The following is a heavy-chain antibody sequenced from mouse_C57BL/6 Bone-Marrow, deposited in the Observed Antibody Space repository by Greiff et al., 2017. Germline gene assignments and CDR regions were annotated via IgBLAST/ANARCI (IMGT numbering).Heavy chain of an antibody. V-gene: IGHV1-61*01. J-gene: IGHJ3*01. D-gene: IGHD2-4*01. CDR2: IYPSDSET. CDR3: ARGDYDYDGFAY. CDR1: GYTFTSYW. Sequence: QVQLQQPGAELVRPGSSVKLSCKASGYTFTSYWLDWVKQRPGQGLEWIGNIYPSDSETHYNQKFKDKATLTVDKSSSTAYMHLSSLTSEDSAVYYCARGDYDYDGFAYWGQGTLVTVSA.